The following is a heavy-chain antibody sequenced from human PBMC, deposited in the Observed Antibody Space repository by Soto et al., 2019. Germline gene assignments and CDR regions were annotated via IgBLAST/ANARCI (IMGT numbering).Heavy chain of an antibody. CDR1: GFTLSAYW. CDR2: INQDGSEK. CDR3: ARGSAYTSGLDY. J-gene: IGHJ4*02. Sequence: QRLSCAASGFTLSAYWMNWVRQAPGKGLEWVANINQDGSEKYYVDSVKGRFTISRDIAENSLHLQMDSLRAEDTSVYYCARGSAYTSGLDYWGQGALVTVSS. V-gene: IGHV3-7*03. D-gene: IGHD6-19*01.